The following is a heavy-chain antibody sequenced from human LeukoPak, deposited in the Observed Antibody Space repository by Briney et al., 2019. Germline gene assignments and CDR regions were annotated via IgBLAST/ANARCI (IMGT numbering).Heavy chain of an antibody. CDR3: ARGDCTNGVCYTQYDY. D-gene: IGHD2-8*01. V-gene: IGHV3-30-3*01. CDR1: GFTFSSYA. CDR2: ISCDGSNK. J-gene: IGHJ4*02. Sequence: TGRSLRLSCAASGFTFSSYAMHWVRQAPGKGLEWVAVISCDGSNKYYADSVKGRFTISRDNSKNTLYLQMNSLRAEDTAVYYCARGDCTNGVCYTQYDYWGQGTLVTVSS.